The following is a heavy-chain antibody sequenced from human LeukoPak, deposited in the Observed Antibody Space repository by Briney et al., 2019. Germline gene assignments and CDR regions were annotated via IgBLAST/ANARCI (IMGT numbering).Heavy chain of an antibody. Sequence: ASVKVSCKASGYTFTGYYMNWVRQAPGQGLEWMGWINPNSGGTNYAQKFQGRVTMTRDTSISTAYMELSRLRSDDTAVYYCARERLAVAGFGFDYWGQGTLVTVSS. CDR1: GYTFTGYY. CDR2: INPNSGGT. V-gene: IGHV1-2*02. D-gene: IGHD6-19*01. J-gene: IGHJ4*02. CDR3: ARERLAVAGFGFDY.